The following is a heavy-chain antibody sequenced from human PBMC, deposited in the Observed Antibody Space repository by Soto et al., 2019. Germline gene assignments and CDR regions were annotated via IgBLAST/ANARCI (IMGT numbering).Heavy chain of an antibody. V-gene: IGHV1-46*01. D-gene: IGHD3-10*01. CDR2: INPSNGGT. CDR1: EYTFTNYY. CDR3: ARGSRLWFGESEYYFDY. Sequence: QVQLVQSGAEVKKPGASVKVSCKASEYTFTNYYMHWVRQAPGQGLEWMGIINPSNGGTTYAQKFQGIVTMTRDTSTSTLYMELSSLRSEDTAVYYCARGSRLWFGESEYYFDYWGQGTLVTVSS. J-gene: IGHJ4*02.